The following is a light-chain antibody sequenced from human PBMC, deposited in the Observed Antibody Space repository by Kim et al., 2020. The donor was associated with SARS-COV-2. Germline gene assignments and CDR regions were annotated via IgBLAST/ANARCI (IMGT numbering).Light chain of an antibody. J-gene: IGKJ2*03. Sequence: DIVMTQSPDSLAVSLGERATLNCKSSQTVLYNSNHKNYLAWYQQKPGQAPKLLIYWASIRESGVSDRFSGSGSETDFTLTISSLQAEDVAVYYCQQYYRTPPSFGQETKLVI. CDR2: WAS. V-gene: IGKV4-1*01. CDR1: QTVLYNSNHKNY. CDR3: QQYYRTPPS.